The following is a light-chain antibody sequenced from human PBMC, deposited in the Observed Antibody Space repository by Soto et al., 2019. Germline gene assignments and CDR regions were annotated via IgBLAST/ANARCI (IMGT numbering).Light chain of an antibody. J-gene: IGKJ2*01. CDR2: AAS. CDR3: QQYYSYPYA. Sequence: TKTQSSFSASTGDRVTITCRASQGISSYLAWYQQKPGKAPKLLIYAASTLQSGVPSRFSGSGSGTDFTLTISCLQSEEFAPYNCQQYYSYPYASGHGTKVDIK. CDR1: QGISSY. V-gene: IGKV1-8*01.